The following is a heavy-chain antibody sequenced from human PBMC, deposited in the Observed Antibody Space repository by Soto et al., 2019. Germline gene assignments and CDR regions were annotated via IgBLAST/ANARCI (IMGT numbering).Heavy chain of an antibody. CDR2: IWYDGSNK. D-gene: IGHD4-17*01. CDR3: ARAGSYGDYYYYGMDV. Sequence: QVQLVESGGGVVQPGRSLRLSCAASGFTFSSYGMHWVRQAPGKGLEGGAVIWYDGSNKYYADSVKGRFNISRDNSKNTLYLQMNSLRAEDTAVYYCARAGSYGDYYYYGMDVWGQGTTVTVSS. CDR1: GFTFSSYG. V-gene: IGHV3-33*01. J-gene: IGHJ6*02.